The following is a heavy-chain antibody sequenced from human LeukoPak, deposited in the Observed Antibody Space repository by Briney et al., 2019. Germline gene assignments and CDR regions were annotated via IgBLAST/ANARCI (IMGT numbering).Heavy chain of an antibody. CDR3: ARDRLSPGPDGNWFDP. Sequence: APVKVSCKASGYTFNSYGISWVRQAPGQGLEWMGWISVYNGNTNYAQKLQGRVTMTTDTSTSTAYMELRSLRSDDTAVYYCARDRLSPGPDGNWFDPWGQGTLVTVSS. D-gene: IGHD1-14*01. J-gene: IGHJ5*02. CDR1: GYTFNSYG. V-gene: IGHV1-18*01. CDR2: ISVYNGNT.